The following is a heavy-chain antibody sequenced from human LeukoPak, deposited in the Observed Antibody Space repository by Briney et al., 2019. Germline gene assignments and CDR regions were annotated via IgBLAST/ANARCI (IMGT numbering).Heavy chain of an antibody. CDR3: AKLSLSGSSQSADY. D-gene: IGHD3-10*01. J-gene: IGHJ4*02. CDR1: GLTFNSHS. V-gene: IGHV3-23*01. Sequence: GGSLRLSCVASGLTFNSHSMSWVRQAPGMGLEWVSVVSTNGDVTFYADSVKGRFTISRDNSKNTLFLQMNSLRAEDTAVYYCAKLSLSGSSQSADYWGQGTLVTASS. CDR2: VSTNGDVT.